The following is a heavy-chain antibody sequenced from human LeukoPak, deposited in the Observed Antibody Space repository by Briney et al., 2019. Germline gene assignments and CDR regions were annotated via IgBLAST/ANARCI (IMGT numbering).Heavy chain of an antibody. Sequence: PGGSLRLSCAASGFTLNNAWMSWVRQAPGKGLEWLGRIKRETDGGTIDYAAPVKGRFTISRDDSRNTLYLQMASLKIEDTAVYYCTTDRYYDNSELQFQHWGQGTLVTVSS. D-gene: IGHD3-22*01. CDR2: IKRETDGGTI. CDR3: TTDRYYDNSELQFQH. J-gene: IGHJ1*01. CDR1: GFTLNNAW. V-gene: IGHV3-15*01.